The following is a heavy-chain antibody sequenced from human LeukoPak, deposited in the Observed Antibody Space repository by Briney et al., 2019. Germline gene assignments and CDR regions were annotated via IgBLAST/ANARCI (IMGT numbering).Heavy chain of an antibody. J-gene: IGHJ4*02. CDR1: GFTFSSYA. Sequence: PGGSLRLSCAASGFTFSSYAMHWVRQAPGKGLEWVAVISYDGSNKYYADSVKGRFTSSRDNSKNTLYLQMNSLRAEDTAVYYCARDRYSGSLDYWGQGTLVTVSS. D-gene: IGHD1-26*01. CDR3: ARDRYSGSLDY. CDR2: ISYDGSNK. V-gene: IGHV3-30-3*01.